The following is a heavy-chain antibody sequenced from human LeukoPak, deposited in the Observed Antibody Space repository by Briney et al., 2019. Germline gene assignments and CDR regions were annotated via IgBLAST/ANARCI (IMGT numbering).Heavy chain of an antibody. CDR2: INWNGGST. Sequence: GGSLRLSCAASGFTFDDYGMSWVRQAPGKGLEWVSGINWNGGSTGYADSMKGRFTISRDNAKNSLYLQMNSLRAEDTALYYCARGFSSSWFDPWGQGTLVTVSS. D-gene: IGHD6-13*01. V-gene: IGHV3-20*04. CDR3: ARGFSSSWFDP. CDR1: GFTFDDYG. J-gene: IGHJ5*02.